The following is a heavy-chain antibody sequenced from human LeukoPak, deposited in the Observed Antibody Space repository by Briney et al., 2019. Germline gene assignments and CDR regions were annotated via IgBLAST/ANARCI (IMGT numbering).Heavy chain of an antibody. Sequence: SGPTLLNPTQTLTLTCSFSGFSLSTSGMCVRWIRQPPGKALEWLSLIDWDDEIFYSTSLKTRLTISRDTSKNQVVLTMTNVDPVDTATYFCVRGTKQATRVAVAGYYFDYWGQGTLVSVSS. J-gene: IGHJ4*02. CDR2: IDWDDEI. D-gene: IGHD6-19*01. CDR3: VRGTKQATRVAVAGYYFDY. CDR1: GFSLSTSGMC. V-gene: IGHV2-70*01.